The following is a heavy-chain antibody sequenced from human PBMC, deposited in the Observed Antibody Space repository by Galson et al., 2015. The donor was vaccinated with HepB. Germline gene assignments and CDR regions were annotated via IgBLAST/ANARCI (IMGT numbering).Heavy chain of an antibody. V-gene: IGHV4-59*08. D-gene: IGHD2-2*01. CDR3: ARQDVVVVPDAWRGHSTPYYYYYMDV. CDR1: GGSISNYY. CDR2: IYYSGST. Sequence: LTCTVSGGSISNYYWSWIRQSPGKGLEWIGYIYYSGSTNYNPSLKSRVTISINTSKIQFSLKVNSVTAADTAVYYCARQDVVVVPDAWRGHSTPYYYYYMDVWGKGTTVTVSS. J-gene: IGHJ6*03.